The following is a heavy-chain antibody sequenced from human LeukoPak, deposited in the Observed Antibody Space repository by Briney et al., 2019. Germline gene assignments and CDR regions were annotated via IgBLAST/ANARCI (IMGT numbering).Heavy chain of an antibody. Sequence: ASVKVSCKASGYTFTGYYMHWVRQAPGEGLEWMGRINPNSGGTKYAQNFQGRVTMTRDTSISTAYMELSRLRSDDTAVYYCARTAGGNSHFDYWGQGTLVTVSS. CDR3: ARTAGGNSHFDY. J-gene: IGHJ4*02. D-gene: IGHD4-23*01. V-gene: IGHV1-2*06. CDR1: GYTFTGYY. CDR2: INPNSGGT.